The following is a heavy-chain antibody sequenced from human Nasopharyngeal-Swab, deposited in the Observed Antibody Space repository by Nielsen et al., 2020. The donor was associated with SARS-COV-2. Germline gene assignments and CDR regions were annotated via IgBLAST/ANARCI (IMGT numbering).Heavy chain of an antibody. Sequence: SETLSLTCTVSGGSVSSGSYYWSWIRQPPGKGLEWIGYIYYSGSTNYNPSLRSRVTISVDTSKNQFSLKLSSVTAADTAVYYCAREGDYHDSLSFDYWGQGTLVTVSS. CDR2: IYYSGST. J-gene: IGHJ4*02. V-gene: IGHV4-61*01. CDR1: GGSVSSGSYY. D-gene: IGHD3-22*01. CDR3: AREGDYHDSLSFDY.